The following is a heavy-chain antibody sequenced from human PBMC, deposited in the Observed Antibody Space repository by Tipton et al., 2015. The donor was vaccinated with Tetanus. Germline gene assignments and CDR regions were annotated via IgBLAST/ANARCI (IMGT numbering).Heavy chain of an antibody. Sequence: SLRLSCAASGFTFSGYWMSWVRQAPGKGLEWVSIIYSGGGTYYADSVKGRFTISRDNSKNTLYLQMSSLRAEDTAVYYCATAGGLGYDSSGYSPFDYWGQGTLVTVSS. CDR2: IYSGGGT. J-gene: IGHJ4*02. V-gene: IGHV3-53*01. CDR1: GFTFSGYW. D-gene: IGHD3-22*01. CDR3: ATAGGLGYDSSGYSPFDY.